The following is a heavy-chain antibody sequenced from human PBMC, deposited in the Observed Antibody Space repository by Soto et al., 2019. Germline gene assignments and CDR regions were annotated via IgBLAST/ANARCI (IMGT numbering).Heavy chain of an antibody. Sequence: ESGGGVVQPGRSLRLSCAASGFTFSSYGMHWVRQAPGKGLEWVAVIWYDGSNKYYAVSVKGRFTISRDNSKNTLYLQMNSLRAEDTAVYYCARGYDRYCSGGSCLIYFDYWGQGTLVTVSS. CDR3: ARGYDRYCSGGSCLIYFDY. V-gene: IGHV3-33*01. D-gene: IGHD2-15*01. CDR1: GFTFSSYG. J-gene: IGHJ4*02. CDR2: IWYDGSNK.